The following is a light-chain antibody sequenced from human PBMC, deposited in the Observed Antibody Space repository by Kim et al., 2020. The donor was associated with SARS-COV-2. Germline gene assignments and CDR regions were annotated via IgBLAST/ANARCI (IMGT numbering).Light chain of an antibody. CDR1: QSVSSSY. CDR2: GAS. V-gene: IGKV3-20*01. J-gene: IGKJ1*01. CDR3: QQYGSSRT. Sequence: EIVLTQSPGTLSLSPGERATLSCRASQSVSSSYLAWYQQKPGQAPRLLIYGASSRATGIPDRFSGSGSGTDFTLTISRLEPADFAVYYCQQYGSSRTFGQGTKVDLK.